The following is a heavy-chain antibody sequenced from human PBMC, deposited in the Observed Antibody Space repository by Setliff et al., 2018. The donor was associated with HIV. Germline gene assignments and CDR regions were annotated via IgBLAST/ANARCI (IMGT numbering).Heavy chain of an antibody. J-gene: IGHJ3*02. CDR3: AGGQLDRHLRSDVPFDI. CDR1: GDMPITYA. CDR2: IIPILAIA. D-gene: IGHD1-1*01. Sequence: GASVKVSCKASGDMPITYAITWVRQAPGQGLEWVGGIIPILAIANYAQKFQGRVTIIADKSTGAGYMELTSLRSDDTAVYFCAGGQLDRHLRSDVPFDIWGQGTMVTVSS. V-gene: IGHV1-69*10.